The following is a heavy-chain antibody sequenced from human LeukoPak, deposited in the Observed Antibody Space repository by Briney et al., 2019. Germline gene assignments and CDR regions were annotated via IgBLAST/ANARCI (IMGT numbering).Heavy chain of an antibody. J-gene: IGHJ4*02. CDR3: AKSNGDYFDY. CDR2: ISGSGGST. CDR1: GFTFSSYA. Sequence: PGGSLRLSCAASGFTFSSYAMSWVRQAPGKGLEWVSDISGSGGSTYYADSVKGRFTISRDNSKNTLYLQMNRLRAEDTAVYYCAKSNGDYFDYWGQGTLVTVSS. V-gene: IGHV3-23*01. D-gene: IGHD4-17*01.